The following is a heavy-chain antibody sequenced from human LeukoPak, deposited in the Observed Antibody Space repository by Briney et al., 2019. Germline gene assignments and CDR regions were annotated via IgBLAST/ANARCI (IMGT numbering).Heavy chain of an antibody. J-gene: IGHJ6*02. CDR2: ISYDGSNK. CDR1: GFTFSSYG. CDR3: AKDGSPVAGIDGMDV. V-gene: IGHV3-30*18. Sequence: GGSLRLSCAASGFTFSSYGMHWVRQAPGKGLEWVAVISYDGSNKYYADSVKGRFTISRDNSKNTLYLQMNSLRAEDTAVYYCAKDGSPVAGIDGMDVWGQGTTVTVSS. D-gene: IGHD6-19*01.